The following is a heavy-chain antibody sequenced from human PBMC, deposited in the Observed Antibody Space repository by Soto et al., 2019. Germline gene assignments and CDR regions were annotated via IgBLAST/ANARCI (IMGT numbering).Heavy chain of an antibody. Sequence: GGSLRLSCAASGFTFSSYWMSWVRQAPGRGLEWVANIKQDGSEKYYVDSVKGRFTISRDNAKISLYLQMNSLRAEDTAVYYCAREYCSGGSCYRYFQHWGQGTLVTVSS. V-gene: IGHV3-7*01. D-gene: IGHD2-15*01. J-gene: IGHJ1*01. CDR1: GFTFSSYW. CDR3: AREYCSGGSCYRYFQH. CDR2: IKQDGSEK.